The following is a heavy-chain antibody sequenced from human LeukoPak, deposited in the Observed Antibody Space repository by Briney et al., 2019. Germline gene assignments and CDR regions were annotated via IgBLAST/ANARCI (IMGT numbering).Heavy chain of an antibody. CDR3: TTSFLAVAGYYFDY. Sequence: PGGSLRLSCAASGFTFNYAWMSWVRQVPGKGLEWVGQTVSEIDGGTTDYAAPVKGRLTISRDDSKNTLYLQMNSLKTEDTAVYYCTTSFLAVAGYYFDYWGQGTLVTVSS. CDR1: GFTFNYAW. D-gene: IGHD6-19*01. J-gene: IGHJ4*02. CDR2: TVSEIDGGTT. V-gene: IGHV3-15*04.